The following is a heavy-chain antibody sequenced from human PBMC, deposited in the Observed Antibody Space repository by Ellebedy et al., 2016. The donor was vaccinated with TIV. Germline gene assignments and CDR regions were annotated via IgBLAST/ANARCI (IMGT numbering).Heavy chain of an antibody. J-gene: IGHJ4*02. D-gene: IGHD6-19*01. CDR2: IYYSGCT. CDR1: GGSTSSSSYY. V-gene: IGHV4-39*01. CDR3: ARVGYSSGWCDY. Sequence: MPSETLSLTCTVSGGSTSSSSYYWGWIRQPPGKGLEWIGSIYYSGCTYYNPSLKSRVTISVDTSKNQFSLKLSSVTAADTAVYYCARVGYSSGWCDYWGQGTLVTVSS.